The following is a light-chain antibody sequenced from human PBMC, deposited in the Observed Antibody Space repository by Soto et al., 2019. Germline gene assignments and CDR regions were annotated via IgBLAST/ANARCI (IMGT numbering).Light chain of an antibody. Sequence: DIQMPQSPSTLSASVGDLVTITCRASQSISRWLAWYQQKPGKAPKLLIYDASTLESGVPSRFSGSGSGAEFTLTINSLQPDDFATYYCQHYKMYSPWTFGQGTKVDI. CDR3: QHYKMYSPWT. J-gene: IGKJ1*01. V-gene: IGKV1-5*01. CDR2: DAS. CDR1: QSISRW.